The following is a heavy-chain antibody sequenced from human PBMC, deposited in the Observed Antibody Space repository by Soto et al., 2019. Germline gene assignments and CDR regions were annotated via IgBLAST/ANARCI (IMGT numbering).Heavy chain of an antibody. D-gene: IGHD2-21*02. J-gene: IGHJ3*02. CDR3: AKHCGGDCSNGFDI. V-gene: IGHV1-46*02. Sequence: ASVKVSCKTAADIFNNYYMHWVRQAPGQGLEWMGVMTPSDGSTNYAQSFQGRVTMTRDTSTRTVYVELSSLRSEDTAVYYCAKHCGGDCSNGFDIWGQGTKVTVSS. CDR2: MTPSDGST. CDR1: ADIFNNYY.